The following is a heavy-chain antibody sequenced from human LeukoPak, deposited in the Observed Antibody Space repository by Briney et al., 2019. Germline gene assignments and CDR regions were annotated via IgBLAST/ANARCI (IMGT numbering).Heavy chain of an antibody. V-gene: IGHV4-4*09. J-gene: IGHJ5*02. D-gene: IGHD1-26*01. CDR1: GGSLISYY. CDR3: AQRQGPNSGSYDYFDP. Sequence: PSETLSLTWTVSGGSLISYYWSWIRQPPGQGLEWIAYIHSSGYTNYNPSLRSRVTISVDTSKNHFSLTVTSVTAADTAVYYCAQRQGPNSGSYDYFDPWGQGTLVTVSS. CDR2: IHSSGYT.